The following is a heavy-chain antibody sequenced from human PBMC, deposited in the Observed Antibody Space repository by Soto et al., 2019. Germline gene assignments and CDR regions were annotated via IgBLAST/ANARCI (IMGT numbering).Heavy chain of an antibody. CDR1: GGSISSGGYY. Sequence: LSETLSLTCTVSGGSISSGGYYWSWIRQHPGKGLEWIGYIYYSGSTYYNPSLKSRVTISVDTSKNQFSLKLSSVTAADTAVYYCARVVGSSSWDYDGMDVWGQGTTVTVSS. V-gene: IGHV4-31*03. CDR3: ARVVGSSSWDYDGMDV. J-gene: IGHJ6*02. CDR2: IYYSGST. D-gene: IGHD6-13*01.